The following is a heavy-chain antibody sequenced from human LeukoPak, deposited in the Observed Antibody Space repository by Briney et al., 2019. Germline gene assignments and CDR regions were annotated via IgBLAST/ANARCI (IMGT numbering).Heavy chain of an antibody. CDR1: GFTFSGSA. CDR2: IRSKANSYAT. V-gene: IGHV3-73*01. J-gene: IGHJ4*02. D-gene: IGHD6-13*01. CDR3: TRPAGTGDY. Sequence: GGSLRLSCAASGFTFSGSAMHWVRQASGKGLEWVGRIRSKANSYATAYAASVKGRFTISRDDLKNTAYLQMNSLKTEDTAVYYCTRPAGTGDYWGQGTLVTVSS.